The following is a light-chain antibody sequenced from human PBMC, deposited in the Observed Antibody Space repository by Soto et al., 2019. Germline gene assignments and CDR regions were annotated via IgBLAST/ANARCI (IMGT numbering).Light chain of an antibody. Sequence: DIQMTQSPSSLSASVGDRVTITCQASQDISNYLSWYQQKPGKAPKLLIYDASNLETGVPSRFSGSGSGTDFTFTISSLQPEDIGTYYCQQYDNFPFTFSPGTKVDIK. J-gene: IGKJ3*01. CDR1: QDISNY. CDR3: QQYDNFPFT. V-gene: IGKV1-33*01. CDR2: DAS.